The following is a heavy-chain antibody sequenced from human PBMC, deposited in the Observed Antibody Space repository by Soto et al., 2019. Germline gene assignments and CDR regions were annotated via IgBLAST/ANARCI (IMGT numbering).Heavy chain of an antibody. CDR1: GYTFTDYG. D-gene: IGHD1-26*01. V-gene: IGHV1-18*01. CDR3: ARDQYAVGGDF. CDR2: INTYNGKT. Sequence: QVQLVQSGAEVKKPGASVKVSCKASGYTFTDYGVSWVRQAPGQGLEWMGWINTYNGKTNYAPKVQARVTMTTDTSTTTAYMELRSLKSDDTAVYFCARDQYAVGGDFLCQGTLVTVSS. J-gene: IGHJ4*02.